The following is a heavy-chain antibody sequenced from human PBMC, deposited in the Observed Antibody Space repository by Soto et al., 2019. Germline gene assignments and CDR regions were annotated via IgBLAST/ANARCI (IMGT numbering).Heavy chain of an antibody. CDR2: IYYSGST. D-gene: IGHD3-3*01. Sequence: QLQLQESGPGLVKPSETLSLTCTVSGGSISSSSYDWGWIRQPPGKGLEWIGSIYYSGSTYYNPSLKSRVTIFVDTSKNQFSLKLSSVTAADTAVYYCASLRRIFGVVNEGGYFDYWGQGTLVTVSS. J-gene: IGHJ4*02. V-gene: IGHV4-39*01. CDR3: ASLRRIFGVVNEGGYFDY. CDR1: GGSISSSSYD.